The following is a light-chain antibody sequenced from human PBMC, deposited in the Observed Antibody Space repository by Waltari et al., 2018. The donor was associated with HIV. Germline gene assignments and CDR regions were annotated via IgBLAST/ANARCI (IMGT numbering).Light chain of an antibody. V-gene: IGLV1-40*01. Sequence: QSVLTQPPSVSGAPGQRVTIPCPGSSSKIGAGYDVHWYQQLPGTAPKLLIYANINRPSGVPDRSSGSKSGSSASLAITGLQAEDEAHYYCQSFDSSLTTSGVIFGGGTKLTVL. CDR2: ANI. J-gene: IGLJ2*01. CDR1: SSKIGAGYD. CDR3: QSFDSSLTTSGVI.